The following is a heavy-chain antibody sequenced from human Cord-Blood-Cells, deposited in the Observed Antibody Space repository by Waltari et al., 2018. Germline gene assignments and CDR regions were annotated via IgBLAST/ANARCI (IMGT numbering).Heavy chain of an antibody. V-gene: IGHV5-51*01. CDR3: ARLVPQLNWGLGY. J-gene: IGHJ4*02. Sequence: EYMGIIYPGDSDTRYSPSFQGQVTISANKSISTAYLQWSSLKASDTAMYYCARLVPQLNWGLGYWGQGTLVTVSS. CDR2: IYPGDSDT. D-gene: IGHD7-27*01.